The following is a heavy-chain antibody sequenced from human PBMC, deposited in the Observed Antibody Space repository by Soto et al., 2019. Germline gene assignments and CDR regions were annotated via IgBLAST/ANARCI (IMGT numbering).Heavy chain of an antibody. CDR1: GFTFSSYA. CDR3: ARGAYRVDSGYGFSMDV. V-gene: IGHV3-30-3*01. CDR2: ISYDGSNK. J-gene: IGHJ6*02. Sequence: QVQLVESGGGVVQPGRSLRLSCAASGFTFSSYAMHWVRQAPGKGLEWVAVISYDGSNKYYADSVKGRFTISRDNSKNTLYLQMNSPRAEDTGVYYCARGAYRVDSGYGFSMDVWGQGTTVTVSS. D-gene: IGHD5-12*01.